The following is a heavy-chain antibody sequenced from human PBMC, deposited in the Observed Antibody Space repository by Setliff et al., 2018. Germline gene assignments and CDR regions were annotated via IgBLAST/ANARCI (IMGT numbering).Heavy chain of an antibody. J-gene: IGHJ5*02. D-gene: IGHD3-22*01. Sequence: PGGSLRLSCAASGFTFSSYWMHWVRQAPGKGLVWVSRINSDGSSTSYADSVKGRFTISRGNAKNTLYLQMNSLRAEDTAVYYCARSSDYDSSGYYYPWGQGTLVTVSS. CDR3: ARSSDYDSSGYYYP. CDR1: GFTFSSYW. CDR2: INSDGSST. V-gene: IGHV3-74*01.